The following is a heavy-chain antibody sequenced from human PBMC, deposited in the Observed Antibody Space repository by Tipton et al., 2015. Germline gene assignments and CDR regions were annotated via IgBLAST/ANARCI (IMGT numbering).Heavy chain of an antibody. CDR3: AKEAPGDLSGTFDS. D-gene: IGHD1-26*01. J-gene: IGHJ4*02. CDR1: GFTFSLYW. V-gene: IGHV3-74*01. Sequence: SLRLSCSASGFTFSLYWMHWVRQVPGKGLAWVSRIKGDGSISDHADSAKGRFTISRDTANKSLHLQMNSLRPDDSAVYYCAKEAPGDLSGTFDSWGQGIPVSVSS. CDR2: IKGDGSIS.